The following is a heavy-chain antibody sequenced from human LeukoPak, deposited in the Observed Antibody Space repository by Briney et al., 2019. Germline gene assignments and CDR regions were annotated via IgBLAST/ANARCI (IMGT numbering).Heavy chain of an antibody. Sequence: PSETLSLTCTVSGGSVSSGSYYWSWIRQPPGKGLEWIGYIYYSGSTNYNPSLKSRVTMSVDTSKNQFSLKLSSVTAADTAVYYCARDRDSGYFDYWGQGTLVTVSS. CDR1: GGSVSSGSYY. D-gene: IGHD3-10*01. J-gene: IGHJ4*02. V-gene: IGHV4-61*01. CDR2: IYYSGST. CDR3: ARDRDSGYFDY.